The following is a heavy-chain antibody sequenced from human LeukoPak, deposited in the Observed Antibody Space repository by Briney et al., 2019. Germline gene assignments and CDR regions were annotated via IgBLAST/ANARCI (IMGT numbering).Heavy chain of an antibody. Sequence: SETLSLTCTVSGGSISSYYWSWIRQPPGKGLEWIGYIYYSGSTNYNPSPKSRVTISVDTSKNQFSLKLSSVTAADTAVDYCAREMAHVGEFGDYEDAYYYYGMDVWGKGTTVTVSS. CDR1: GGSISSYY. V-gene: IGHV4-59*01. CDR3: AREMAHVGEFGDYEDAYYYYGMDV. CDR2: IYYSGST. D-gene: IGHD4-17*01. J-gene: IGHJ6*04.